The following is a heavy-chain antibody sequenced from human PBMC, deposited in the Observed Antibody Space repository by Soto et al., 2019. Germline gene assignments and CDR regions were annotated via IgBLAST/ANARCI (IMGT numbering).Heavy chain of an antibody. CDR1: GGSISSYC. Sequence: PSETLSLTCTVSGGSISSYCWSWIRQPPGKGLEWIGIIHYSGSTNYNPSLKSRVTISVDTSKNQFSLSLSSVTAADTAVFYCVRHSLGGTESWGQGTLVTVSS. J-gene: IGHJ5*02. CDR2: IHYSGST. V-gene: IGHV4-59*08. D-gene: IGHD6-19*01. CDR3: VRHSLGGTES.